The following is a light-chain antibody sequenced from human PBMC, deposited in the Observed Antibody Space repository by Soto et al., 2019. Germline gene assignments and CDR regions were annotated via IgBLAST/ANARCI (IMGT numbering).Light chain of an antibody. CDR3: QQYFNWPPYT. CDR1: ESVSSN. V-gene: IGKV3-15*01. Sequence: EIVLTQSPGTLSLSPGARATLSCRASESVSSNVAWYQQKPGQTPRLLIYGASTRATGVPPRFSGSRSGTEFTLTISSLQSEDFAVYYCQQYFNWPPYTFGQGTKGDI. J-gene: IGKJ2*01. CDR2: GAS.